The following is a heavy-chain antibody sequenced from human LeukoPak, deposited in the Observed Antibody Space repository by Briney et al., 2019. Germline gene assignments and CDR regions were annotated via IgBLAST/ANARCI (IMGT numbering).Heavy chain of an antibody. D-gene: IGHD6-13*01. Sequence: GGSLRLSCAASGFAFSSYSMNWVRQAPGKGLEWVSSISSSSSYIYYADSVKGRFTISRDQANNTLYLQMNTLRDEDTAVYYCARGPRYSFYWGQGTLVSVSS. V-gene: IGHV3-21*04. CDR1: GFAFSSYS. CDR3: ARGPRYSFY. J-gene: IGHJ4*02. CDR2: ISSSSSYI.